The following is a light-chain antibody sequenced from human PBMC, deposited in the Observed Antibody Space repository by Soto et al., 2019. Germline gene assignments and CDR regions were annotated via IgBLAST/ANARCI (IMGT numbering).Light chain of an antibody. V-gene: IGKV3-15*01. Sequence: EIVMTQSPATLSVSPGERVTLSCRASQSVSSYLAWYQQKPGQAPRLLIYDASSRATGIPVRFSGSGSGTEFTLTISSLQSEDFGVYYCQQNKDWPRTFGQGTKVEIK. J-gene: IGKJ1*01. CDR3: QQNKDWPRT. CDR1: QSVSSY. CDR2: DAS.